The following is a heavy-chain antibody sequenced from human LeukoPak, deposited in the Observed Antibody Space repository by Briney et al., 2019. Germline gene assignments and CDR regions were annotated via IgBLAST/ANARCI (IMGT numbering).Heavy chain of an antibody. V-gene: IGHV3-30*18. CDR1: GFTFSSYG. CDR2: ISYDGSNK. Sequence: GGSPRLSCAASGFTFSSYGMHWVRQAPGKGLEWVAVISYDGSNKYYADSVKGRFTISRDNSKNTLYLQMNSLRAEDTAVYYCAKDDYGDYTLAYWGQGTLVTVSS. CDR3: AKDDYGDYTLAY. J-gene: IGHJ4*02. D-gene: IGHD4-17*01.